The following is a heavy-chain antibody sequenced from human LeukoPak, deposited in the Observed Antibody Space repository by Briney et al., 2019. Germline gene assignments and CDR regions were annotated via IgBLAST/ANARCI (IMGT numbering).Heavy chain of an antibody. J-gene: IGHJ5*02. V-gene: IGHV4-31*03. CDR1: GGSISYYY. Sequence: SETLSLTCTVSGGSISYYYWSWIRQHPGKGLEWIGYIYYSGSTYYNPSLKSRVTISVDTSKNQFSLKLSSVTAADTAVYYCARDRYYYGSGSYFSRWFDPWGQGTLVTVSS. CDR3: ARDRYYYGSGSYFSRWFDP. CDR2: IYYSGST. D-gene: IGHD3-10*01.